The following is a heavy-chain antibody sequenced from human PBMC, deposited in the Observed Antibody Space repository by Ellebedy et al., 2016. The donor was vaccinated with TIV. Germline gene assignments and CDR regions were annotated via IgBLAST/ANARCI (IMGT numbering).Heavy chain of an antibody. CDR3: AREVGGSGLFDY. J-gene: IGHJ4*02. D-gene: IGHD2-15*01. Sequence: SQTLSLTCAISGDSVSNNGVTWNWIRQSPSRGLEWLGRAYYRSTWIYNYAVSVKGRITINPDTSNNQLSLHLNSVTPEDTAVYYCAREVGGSGLFDYWGQGTLVTVSS. V-gene: IGHV6-1*01. CDR1: GDSVSNNGVT. CDR2: AYYRSTWIY.